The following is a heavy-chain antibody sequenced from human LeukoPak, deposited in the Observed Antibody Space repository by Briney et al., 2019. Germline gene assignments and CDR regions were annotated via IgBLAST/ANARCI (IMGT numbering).Heavy chain of an antibody. CDR3: ARTYGSGSYGVY. D-gene: IGHD3-10*01. J-gene: IGHJ4*02. CDR1: GYSFNSYW. Sequence: GESLKISCKASGYSFNSYWIAWVRQMPGKGLEWMGIIYPDDSDIRYSPSVQGQVTFSADKSINTAYVQWSSLKASDTAMYYCARTYGSGSYGVYWGQGTLVTVSS. CDR2: IYPDDSDI. V-gene: IGHV5-51*01.